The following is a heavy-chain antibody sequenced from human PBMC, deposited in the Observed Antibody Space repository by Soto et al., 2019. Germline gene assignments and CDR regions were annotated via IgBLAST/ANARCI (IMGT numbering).Heavy chain of an antibody. CDR1: GYTFTSYG. CDR3: AGHHDDFWSGYYGWFEQ. CDR2: ISAYNGNT. J-gene: IGHJ5*02. D-gene: IGHD3-3*01. Sequence: ASVDVAFKASGYTFTSYGISLFLHAPLQGLEWMGWISAYNGNTNYAQKLQGRVTMTTDTSTSTAYMELRSLRSDDTAAYYCAGHHDDFWSGYYGWFEQWGQGTMLNVSS. V-gene: IGHV1-18*04.